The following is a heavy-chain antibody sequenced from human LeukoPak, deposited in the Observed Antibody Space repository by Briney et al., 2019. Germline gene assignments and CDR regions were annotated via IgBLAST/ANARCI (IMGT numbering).Heavy chain of an antibody. J-gene: IGHJ4*02. CDR1: RGTFSSYT. Sequence: SVKVSCKASRGTFSSYTLSWVRQAPGQGLEWMGRIIPILGIANYAQKFQGRVTITADKSTSTAYMELSSLRSEDTAVYYCAREEMATTGEYFDYWGQGTLVTVSS. CDR2: IIPILGIA. D-gene: IGHD5-24*01. V-gene: IGHV1-69*02. CDR3: AREEMATTGEYFDY.